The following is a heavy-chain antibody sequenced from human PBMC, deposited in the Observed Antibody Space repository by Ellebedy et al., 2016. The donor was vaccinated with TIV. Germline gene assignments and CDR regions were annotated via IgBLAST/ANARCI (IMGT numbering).Heavy chain of an antibody. CDR2: IYSAGDV. D-gene: IGHD6-13*01. CDR3: AVQGPAERQVE. Sequence: GESLKISCAASGFTVSRNDMSWVRQAQGKGLECVSIIYSAGDVHYADSVKGRFTMSRDTSKNTLHLQMNSRRVEDTAGNYCAVQGPAERQVEWGQGTLVTVAS. V-gene: IGHV3-53*01. J-gene: IGHJ4*02. CDR1: GFTVSRND.